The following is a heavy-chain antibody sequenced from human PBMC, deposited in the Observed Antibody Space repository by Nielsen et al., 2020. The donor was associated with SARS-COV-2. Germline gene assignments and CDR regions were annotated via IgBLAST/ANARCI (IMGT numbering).Heavy chain of an antibody. D-gene: IGHD3-10*01. CDR3: AKSSVDYYFDY. Sequence: SLRLSCAASGFTFDDYAMHWVRQAPGKGLEWVSGISWNSGSIGYADSVKGRFTISRDNAKNSLYLQMNSLRAEDTALYYCAKSSVDYYFDYWGQGTLVTVSS. V-gene: IGHV3-9*01. CDR1: GFTFDDYA. J-gene: IGHJ4*02. CDR2: ISWNSGSI.